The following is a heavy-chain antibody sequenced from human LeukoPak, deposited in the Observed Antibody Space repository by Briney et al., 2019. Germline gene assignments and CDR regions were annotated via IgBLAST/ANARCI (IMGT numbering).Heavy chain of an antibody. V-gene: IGHV1-69*06. D-gene: IGHD2-15*01. CDR3: ARTRVVVPYHMDV. CDR1: GGTFSSYA. J-gene: IGHJ6*03. CDR2: IIPIFGTA. Sequence: ASVTASCKASGGTFSSYAISWVRQAPGQGLEWVGGIIPIFGTANYAQKFQGRVTITADKSTSTAYMELSSLRSDDTAVYYCARTRVVVPYHMDVWGKGTTVTVSS.